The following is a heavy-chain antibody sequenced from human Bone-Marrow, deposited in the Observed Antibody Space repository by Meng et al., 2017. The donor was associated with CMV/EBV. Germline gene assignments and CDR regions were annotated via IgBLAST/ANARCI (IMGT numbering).Heavy chain of an antibody. CDR2: IKQDGSEK. D-gene: IGHD2-2*01. J-gene: IGHJ6*02. CDR1: GFTFSSYW. CDR3: ARQPAANHLLVDV. V-gene: IGHV3-7*01. Sequence: GGSLRLSCAASGFTFSSYWMSWVRQAPGKGLEWVANIKQDGSEKYYVDSVKGRFTISRDNAKNSLYLQMNSLRAEDTAVYYCARQPAANHLLVDVWGQGTTVTVSS.